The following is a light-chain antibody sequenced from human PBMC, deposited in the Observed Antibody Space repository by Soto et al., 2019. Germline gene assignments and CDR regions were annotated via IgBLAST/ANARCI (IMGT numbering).Light chain of an antibody. V-gene: IGKV2-30*01. CDR2: KVS. Sequence: DVVMTQSPLSLPVTLGQPASISCRASRSLIYTDGNTYLNWFHQRPGQFPRRLFAKVSNRDSGVPDRFSGSGSGTDFTLKISRVEAEYVGLYYCMQGTHWPYTFGQGTKLEIK. CDR1: RSLIYTDGNTY. J-gene: IGKJ2*01. CDR3: MQGTHWPYT.